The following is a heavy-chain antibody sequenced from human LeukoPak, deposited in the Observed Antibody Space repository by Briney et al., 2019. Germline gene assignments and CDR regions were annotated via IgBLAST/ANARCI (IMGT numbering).Heavy chain of an antibody. Sequence: PSETLSLTCTVSGGSISSSNYYWGWIRQPPGKGLEWIGTIYYSGSTYYNTSLKSRVTISADTSKNQFSLKLSSVTAADTAVYYCARIHVTTVLNWGQGTLVTVSS. V-gene: IGHV4-39*07. CDR3: ARIHVTTVLN. CDR2: IYYSGST. D-gene: IGHD4-23*01. J-gene: IGHJ4*02. CDR1: GGSISSSNYY.